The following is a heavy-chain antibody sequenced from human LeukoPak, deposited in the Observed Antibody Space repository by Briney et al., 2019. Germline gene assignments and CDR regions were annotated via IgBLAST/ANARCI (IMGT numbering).Heavy chain of an antibody. CDR1: GFTFSRYW. CDR3: ARAQRKRGGSDI. J-gene: IGHJ3*02. Sequence: GGSLRLSCAASGFTFSRYWMSWVRQAPGKGLEWVANIKQDGCEKGYVDSVKGPFTISRDNDKNSLYLEMNGLRAEETAGYYCARAQRKRGGSDIWGQGTMVTVSS. CDR2: IKQDGCEK. D-gene: IGHD2-15*01. V-gene: IGHV3-7*04.